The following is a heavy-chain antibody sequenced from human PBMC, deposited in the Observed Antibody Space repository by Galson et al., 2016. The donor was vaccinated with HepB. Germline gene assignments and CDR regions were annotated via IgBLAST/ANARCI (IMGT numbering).Heavy chain of an antibody. CDR1: GFTFNRRG. CDR3: TREANDAFDI. V-gene: IGHV3-30*03. CDR2: DSMDGRRK. J-gene: IGHJ3*02. Sequence: SLRLSCAASGFTFNRRGMHWVRQAPGKGLEWVAADSMDGRRKFYADSVKGRFTISRDNTKGTVYLHMNSLRDEDTAVYYCTREANDAFDIWGQGTMVTVSS.